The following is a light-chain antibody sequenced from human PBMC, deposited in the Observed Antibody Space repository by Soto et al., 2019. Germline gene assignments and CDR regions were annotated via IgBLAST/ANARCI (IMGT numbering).Light chain of an antibody. CDR1: QSVSSSY. V-gene: IGKV3-20*01. Sequence: EIVLTQSPGTLSLSPGERATLSCRASQSVSSSYLAWYQQKPGQAPRLLIYGASSRATGIPDRFSGSGSGTDFTLTISRLEPADCAVYYCQHYGSSPQTFGQGTKVEIK. CDR2: GAS. CDR3: QHYGSSPQT. J-gene: IGKJ1*01.